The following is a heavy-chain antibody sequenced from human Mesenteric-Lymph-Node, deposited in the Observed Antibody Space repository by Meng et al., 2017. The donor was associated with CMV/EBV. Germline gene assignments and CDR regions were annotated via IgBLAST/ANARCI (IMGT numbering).Heavy chain of an antibody. CDR1: GFTFSSYD. CDR2: IGTAGDT. CDR3: ARREGDYYGMDV. V-gene: IGHV3-13*01. J-gene: IGHJ6*02. Sequence: GESLKISCAASGFTFSSYDMHWVRQATGKGLEWVSAIGTAGDTYYPGSVKGRFTISRENAKNSLYLQMNSLRGGDTAVYYCARREGDYYGMDVWGQGTTVTVSS. D-gene: IGHD5-24*01.